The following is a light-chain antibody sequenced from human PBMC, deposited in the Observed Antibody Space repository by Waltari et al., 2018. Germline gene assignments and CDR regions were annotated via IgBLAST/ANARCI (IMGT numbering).Light chain of an antibody. V-gene: IGLV3-25*03. CDR3: QSADSSTYVI. J-gene: IGLJ2*01. CDR2: KDT. CDR1: AFPNQS. Sequence: SYELTQPPSVSVSPGQTARITSSGDAFPNQSAYWYQQKAGQAPVLVIYKDTERPSEIPERFSGSSSGTTVTLIISGVQAEDEADYYCQSADSSTYVIFGGGTKLTVL.